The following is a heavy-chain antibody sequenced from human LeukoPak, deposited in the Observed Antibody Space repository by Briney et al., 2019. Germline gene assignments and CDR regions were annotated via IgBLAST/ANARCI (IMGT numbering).Heavy chain of an antibody. J-gene: IGHJ4*02. V-gene: IGHV4-59*01. CDR2: IYYSGST. CDR1: GGSTSSYY. Sequence: SETLSLTCTVSGGSTSSYYWSWIRQPPGKGLEWIGYIYYSGSTNYNPSLKSRVTISVDTSKNQFSLKLSSVTAADTAVYYCARIRLDTAMAHFDYWGQGTLVTVSS. CDR3: ARIRLDTAMAHFDY. D-gene: IGHD5-18*01.